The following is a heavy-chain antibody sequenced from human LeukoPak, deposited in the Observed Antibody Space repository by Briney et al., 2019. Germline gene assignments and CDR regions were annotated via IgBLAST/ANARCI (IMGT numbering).Heavy chain of an antibody. CDR1: GGSIRSYY. D-gene: IGHD2/OR15-2a*01. CDR3: ARQGYTAAYYFLDF. CDR2: IYTTGTT. Sequence: SETLSLTCDVSGGSIRSYYWGWVRQPAGKGLEWIGRIYTTGTTNFNPSLKSRLTMSVDTSKNQFSLNLTSVTAADTAVYFCARQGYTAAYYFLDFWSPGTLVTVSP. V-gene: IGHV4-4*07. J-gene: IGHJ4*02.